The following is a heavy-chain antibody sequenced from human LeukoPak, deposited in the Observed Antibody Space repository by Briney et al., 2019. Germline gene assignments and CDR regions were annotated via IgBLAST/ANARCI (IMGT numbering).Heavy chain of an antibody. CDR3: SRDLRGRDDY. J-gene: IGHJ4*02. CDR2: INEGGSVT. Sequence: GGSLRLSCAASGFTFSNYWMLWVRQAPGKGLVWVSRINEGGSVTDYADSVKGRFTISRDNAKNTLYLEMNSLRAEDTAVYYCSRDLRGRDDYWGQGTLVSVSS. V-gene: IGHV3-74*01. CDR1: GFTFSNYW. D-gene: IGHD5-24*01.